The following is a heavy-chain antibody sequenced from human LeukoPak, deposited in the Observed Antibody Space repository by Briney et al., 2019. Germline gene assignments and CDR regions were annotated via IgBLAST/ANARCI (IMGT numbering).Heavy chain of an antibody. Sequence: SETLSLTCTVSGGSISSYYWSWIRQPPGKGLEWIGYIYTSGSTNYNPSLKRRVTISVDTSKNQFSLKLSSVTAADTAVYYCARQVPTTYSMVPNFDYWGQGTLVTVSS. CDR2: IYTSGST. J-gene: IGHJ4*02. D-gene: IGHD2/OR15-2a*01. V-gene: IGHV4-4*09. CDR1: GGSISSYY. CDR3: ARQVPTTYSMVPNFDY.